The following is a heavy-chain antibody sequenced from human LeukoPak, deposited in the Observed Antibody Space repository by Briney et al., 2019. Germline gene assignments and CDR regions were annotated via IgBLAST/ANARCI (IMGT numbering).Heavy chain of an antibody. Sequence: GGSLRLSCAASGFIFNNYAMHWVRQAPGKGLEWVSTIGGSGITTFYADSVKGRFTISRDNSKNTLYLQMNSLRAEDTAVYYCAKVPRYYYDSSGYSYFDYWGQGTLVTVSS. D-gene: IGHD3-22*01. CDR1: GFIFNNYA. CDR2: IGGSGITT. J-gene: IGHJ4*02. CDR3: AKVPRYYYDSSGYSYFDY. V-gene: IGHV3-23*01.